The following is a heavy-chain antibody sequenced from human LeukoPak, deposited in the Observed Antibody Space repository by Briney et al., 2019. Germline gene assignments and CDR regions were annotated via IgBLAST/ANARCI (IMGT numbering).Heavy chain of an antibody. CDR1: GGSISNLY. CDR2: IYVSGRI. Sequence: SENLSLTCSVSGGSISNLYLSWIRQPAGKGLEWIGRIYVSGRIDYNPSLRSRVTISVDTSKNQSSLRVRSVTAADTVVYYCARDSGTTGEVKFDPWGQGTLVTVSS. D-gene: IGHD3-10*01. V-gene: IGHV4-4*07. CDR3: ARDSGTTGEVKFDP. J-gene: IGHJ5*02.